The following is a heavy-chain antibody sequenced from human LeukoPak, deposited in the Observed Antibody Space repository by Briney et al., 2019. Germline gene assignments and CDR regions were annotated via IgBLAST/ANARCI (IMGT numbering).Heavy chain of an antibody. CDR1: GFTFSSYY. CDR3: AKSGYYGSGSYTDY. D-gene: IGHD3-10*01. CDR2: ISGGGGRT. Sequence: GGSLRLSCVASGFTFSSYYMSWVRQAPGKGLEWASAISGGGGRTYYADSVKGRFTISRDNSKDTLYLQMNSLRAEDAAVYYCAKSGYYGSGSYTDYWGQGTLVTVSS. V-gene: IGHV3-23*01. J-gene: IGHJ4*02.